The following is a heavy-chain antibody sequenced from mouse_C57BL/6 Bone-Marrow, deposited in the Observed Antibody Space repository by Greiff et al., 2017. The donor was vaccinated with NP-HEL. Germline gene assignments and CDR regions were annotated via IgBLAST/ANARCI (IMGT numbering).Heavy chain of an antibody. CDR3: ARDAGMVTSYYFDY. D-gene: IGHD2-2*01. Sequence: DVMLVESGGGLVQSGRSLRLSCATSGFTFSDFYMEWVRQAPGKGLEWIAASRNKANDYTTEYSASVKGRFIVSRDTSQSILYLQMNALRAEDTAIYYCARDAGMVTSYYFDYWGQGTTLTVSS. J-gene: IGHJ2*01. CDR2: SRNKANDYTT. V-gene: IGHV7-1*01. CDR1: GFTFSDFY.